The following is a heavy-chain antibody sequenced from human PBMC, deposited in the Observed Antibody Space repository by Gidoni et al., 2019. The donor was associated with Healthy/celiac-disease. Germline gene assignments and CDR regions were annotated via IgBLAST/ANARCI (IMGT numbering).Heavy chain of an antibody. CDR3: ARPYGDYVWGSYRYYFDY. V-gene: IGHV3-48*02. Sequence: EVQLEESGGGLVQPGGSLRLSCAASGFTFSSYSMNWVRQAPGKGLEWVSYISSSSSTIYYADSVKGRFTISRDNAKNSLYLQMNSLRDEDTAVYYCARPYGDYVWGSYRYYFDYWGQGTLVTVSS. CDR1: GFTFSSYS. J-gene: IGHJ4*02. D-gene: IGHD3-16*02. CDR2: ISSSSSTI.